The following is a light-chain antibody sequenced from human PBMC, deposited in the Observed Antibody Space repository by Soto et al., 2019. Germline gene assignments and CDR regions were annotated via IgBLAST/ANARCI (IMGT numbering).Light chain of an antibody. Sequence: EIVLTQSPDTLSLSPGERATLSCRASQSVRSSLAWYQQKPGQAPRLLIYDASNRATGIPARFSGSASGTDFTLTISSLETEDFAVYYCQERSNWPPEVTFGPGTKVDIK. CDR2: DAS. CDR1: QSVRSS. V-gene: IGKV3-11*01. J-gene: IGKJ3*01. CDR3: QERSNWPPEVT.